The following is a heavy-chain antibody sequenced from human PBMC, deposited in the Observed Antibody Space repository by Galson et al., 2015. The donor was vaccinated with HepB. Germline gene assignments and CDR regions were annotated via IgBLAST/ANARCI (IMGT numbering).Heavy chain of an antibody. D-gene: IGHD4-17*01. CDR1: GGSISSGGYS. CDR3: ARAVRDYGVDY. Sequence: TLSLTCAVSGGSISSGGYSWSWIRQPPGKGLEWIGYIYHSGSTYYNPSLKSRVTISVDRSKNQFSLKLSSVTAADTAVYYCARAVRDYGVDYWGQGTLVTVSS. J-gene: IGHJ4*02. CDR2: IYHSGST. V-gene: IGHV4-30-2*01.